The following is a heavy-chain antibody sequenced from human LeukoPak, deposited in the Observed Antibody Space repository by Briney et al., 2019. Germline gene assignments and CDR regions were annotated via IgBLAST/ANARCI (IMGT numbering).Heavy chain of an antibody. V-gene: IGHV3-11*01. D-gene: IGHD3-9*01. CDR1: GFTFSDYY. CDR3: ARGSKGYDILTVPFNY. Sequence: GGSLRLSCAASGFTFSDYYMSWIRQAPGKGLEWVSYISSSGSTIYYADSVKGRFTISRDNAKNSLYLQMNSLRAEDTAVYYCARGSKGYDILTVPFNYWGQGTLVTVSS. J-gene: IGHJ4*02. CDR2: ISSSGSTI.